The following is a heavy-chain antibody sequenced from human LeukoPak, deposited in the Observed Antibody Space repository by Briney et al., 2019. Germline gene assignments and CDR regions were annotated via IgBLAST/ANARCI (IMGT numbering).Heavy chain of an antibody. CDR1: GGTFGSYA. D-gene: IGHD1-26*01. V-gene: IGHV1-69*13. CDR3: ARGRVNKRYSGSYYDY. CDR2: IIPIFGTA. Sequence: SVKVSCKASGGTFGSYAISWVRQAPGQGLEWMGGIIPIFGTANYAQKFQGRVTITAGESTSTAYMGLSSLRSEDTAVYYCARGRVNKRYSGSYYDYWGQGTLVTVSS. J-gene: IGHJ4*02.